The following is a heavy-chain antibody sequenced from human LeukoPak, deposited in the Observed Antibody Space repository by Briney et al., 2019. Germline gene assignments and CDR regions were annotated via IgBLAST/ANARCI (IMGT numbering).Heavy chain of an antibody. CDR3: AREENLSMVRGVIITYFDY. V-gene: IGHV3-30-3*01. CDR2: ISYDGSNK. CDR1: GFTFSSYA. J-gene: IGHJ4*02. D-gene: IGHD3-10*01. Sequence: PGRSLRLSGAASGFTFSSYAMHWVRQAPGKGLEWVAVISYDGSNKYYADSVKGRFTISRDNSKNTLYLQMNSLRAEDTAVYYCAREENLSMVRGVIITYFDYWGQGTLVTVSS.